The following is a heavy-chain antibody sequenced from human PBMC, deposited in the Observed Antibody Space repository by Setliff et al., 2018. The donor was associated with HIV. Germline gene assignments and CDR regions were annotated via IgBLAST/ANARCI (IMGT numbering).Heavy chain of an antibody. J-gene: IGHJ6*03. V-gene: IGHV1-2*02. D-gene: IGHD2-2*01. CDR2: MHPNTGAT. CDR1: GYTFSDYN. Sequence: EASVKVSCKAAGYTFSDYNIHWMRQAPGQAFEWMGWMHPNTGATSYAQKFQGRVRMTRDMSISTSYMELARLTSDDSAVYYCARIDPTAYHPHMDVWGRGTTVTVSS. CDR3: ARIDPTAYHPHMDV.